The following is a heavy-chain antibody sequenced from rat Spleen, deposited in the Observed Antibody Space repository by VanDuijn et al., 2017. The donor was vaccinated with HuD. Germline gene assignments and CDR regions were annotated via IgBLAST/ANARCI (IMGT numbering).Heavy chain of an antibody. D-gene: IGHD4-3*01. CDR1: GFTFSNYG. Sequence: EVELVESGGGLVQPGRSMKLSCAASGFTFSNYGMAWVRQAPTKGLEWVASISTSGGSTYYRDSVKGRFTISRDNAKSTLYLQMDSLRSEDTATYYGTTEPYNSGGDVMDAWGQGASVTVSS. CDR2: ISTSGGST. J-gene: IGHJ4*01. CDR3: TTEPYNSGGDVMDA. V-gene: IGHV5-27*01.